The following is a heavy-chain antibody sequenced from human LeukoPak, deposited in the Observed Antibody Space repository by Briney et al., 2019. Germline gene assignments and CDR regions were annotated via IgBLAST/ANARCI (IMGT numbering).Heavy chain of an antibody. CDR2: ISGSGGST. CDR1: GFTFSSYA. CDR3: AKDEYYDSSGTTGYGMDV. V-gene: IGHV3-23*01. J-gene: IGHJ6*02. Sequence: QPGGSLRLSCAASGFTFSSYAMSWVRQAPGKGLEWVSAISGSGGSTYYADSVKGRFTISRDNSKNTLYLQMNSLRAEDTAVYYCAKDEYYDSSGTTGYGMDVWGQGTTVTVSS. D-gene: IGHD3-22*01.